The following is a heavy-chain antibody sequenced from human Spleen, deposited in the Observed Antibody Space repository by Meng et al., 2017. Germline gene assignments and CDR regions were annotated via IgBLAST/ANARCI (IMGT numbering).Heavy chain of an antibody. CDR1: GGSISSYY. Sequence: ESLKISCTVSGGSISSYYWSWIRQPPGKGLEWIGYIYYSGSTNYNPSLKSRVTISVDTSKKQFSLKLTSVTAADTAVYHCARNNFNPRGYYYGMDVWGQGTTVTVSS. J-gene: IGHJ6*02. CDR3: ARNNFNPRGYYYGMDV. CDR2: IYYSGST. V-gene: IGHV4-59*12. D-gene: IGHD1-20*01.